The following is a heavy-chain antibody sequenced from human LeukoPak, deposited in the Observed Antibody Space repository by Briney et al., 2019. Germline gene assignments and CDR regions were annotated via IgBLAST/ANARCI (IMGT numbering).Heavy chain of an antibody. J-gene: IGHJ5*02. CDR1: GGSFSSYY. D-gene: IGHD1-1*01. CDR2: IYYSGST. Sequence: SETLSLTCAVYGGSFSSYYWSWIRQPPGRGLEWIGYIYYSGSTNYNPSLKSRVTISVDTSKNQFSLKLSSVTAADTAVYYCARLDSTNSWFDPWDQGTLVTVSS. V-gene: IGHV4-59*08. CDR3: ARLDSTNSWFDP.